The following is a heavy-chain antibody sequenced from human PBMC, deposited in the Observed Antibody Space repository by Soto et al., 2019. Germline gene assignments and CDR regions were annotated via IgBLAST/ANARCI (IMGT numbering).Heavy chain of an antibody. CDR3: ARDYGGSQLRGYYYYGMDV. CDR2: ISYDGSNK. V-gene: IGHV3-30-3*01. Sequence: GGSLRLSCAASGFTFSSYAMHWVRQAPGKGLEWVAVISYDGSNKYYADSVKGRFTISRDNSKNTLYLQMNSLRAEDTAVYYCARDYGGSQLRGYYYYGMDVWGQGTTVTVSS. J-gene: IGHJ6*02. CDR1: GFTFSSYA. D-gene: IGHD1-26*01.